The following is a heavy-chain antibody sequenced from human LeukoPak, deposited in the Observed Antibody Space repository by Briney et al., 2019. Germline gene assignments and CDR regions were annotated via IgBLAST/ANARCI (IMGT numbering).Heavy chain of an antibody. CDR1: GFAFDDFA. Sequence: AGGSLRLSCTTSGFAFDDFAMSWVRQPAGKGLEWVGFIRRRAYGGAAEYAASVKGGFIISRDDSKGIAYLQMNSLKTEDTAVYYCSRNGLVDFDYWGQGSRVIVSP. V-gene: IGHV3-49*04. CDR2: IRRRAYGGAA. CDR3: SRNGLVDFDY. J-gene: IGHJ4*02.